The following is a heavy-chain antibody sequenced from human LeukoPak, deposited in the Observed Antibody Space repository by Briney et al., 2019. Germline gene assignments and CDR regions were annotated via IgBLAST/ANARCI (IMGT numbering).Heavy chain of an antibody. CDR2: IYYSGST. D-gene: IGHD6-13*01. Sequence: SETLSLTCTVSGGSISSYYWSWIRQPPGKGLEWIGYIYYSGSTNYNPSLKSRVTISVDTSKNQFSLKLSSVTAADTAVYYCARDPSAGAFNWFDPWGQGTLITVSS. J-gene: IGHJ5*02. CDR1: GGSISSYY. CDR3: ARDPSAGAFNWFDP. V-gene: IGHV4-59*01.